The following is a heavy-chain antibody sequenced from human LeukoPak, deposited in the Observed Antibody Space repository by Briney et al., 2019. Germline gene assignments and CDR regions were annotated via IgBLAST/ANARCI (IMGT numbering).Heavy chain of an antibody. CDR1: GGSCSDYY. CDR2: INHSGST. Sequence: PSETLSLTCAVYGGSCSDYYWNWIRQPPGKGLEWIGEINHSGSTNYNPSLKSRVTMSVDTFKNQFSLTLSSVTAADTAVYYCARVQDFETRGYYLGYWGHGTLVTVSS. V-gene: IGHV4-34*01. D-gene: IGHD3-22*01. J-gene: IGHJ4*01. CDR3: ARVQDFETRGYYLGY.